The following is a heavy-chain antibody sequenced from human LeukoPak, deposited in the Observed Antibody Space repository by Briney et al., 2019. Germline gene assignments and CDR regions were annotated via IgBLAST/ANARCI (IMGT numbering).Heavy chain of an antibody. V-gene: IGHV4-59*01. CDR3: ARGIWFGELSDYFDY. D-gene: IGHD3-10*01. J-gene: IGHJ4*02. Sequence: SETLSLTCTVSGVSISSYYWSWIRQPPGKGLEWIGYIYYSGSTNYNPSLKSRVTISVDTSKNQFSLKLSSVTAADTAVYYCARGIWFGELSDYFDYWGQGTLVTVSS. CDR1: GVSISSYY. CDR2: IYYSGST.